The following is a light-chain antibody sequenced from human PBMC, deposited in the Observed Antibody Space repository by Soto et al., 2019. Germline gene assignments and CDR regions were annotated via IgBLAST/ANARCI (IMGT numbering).Light chain of an antibody. J-gene: IGLJ3*02. V-gene: IGLV2-14*01. CDR2: EVS. CDR3: AAWDDSLSGWV. Sequence: QSALTQPASVSGSPGQSITISCTGTSSDVGGYNYVSWYQQHPGKAPKLMIYEVSNRPSRVSNRFSGSKSGNTASLTISGLQAEDEADYYCAAWDDSLSGWVFGGGTKLTVL. CDR1: SSDVGGYNY.